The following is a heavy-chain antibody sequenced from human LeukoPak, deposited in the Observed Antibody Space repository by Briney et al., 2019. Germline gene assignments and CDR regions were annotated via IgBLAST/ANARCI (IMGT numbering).Heavy chain of an antibody. V-gene: IGHV1-2*02. CDR1: GYTFTGYY. D-gene: IGHD5-18*01. J-gene: IGHJ4*02. CDR2: INPNSGGT. Sequence: ASVKVSCKASGYTFTGYYMHWVRQAPGQGLEWMGWINPNSGGTNYAQKFQGRVTMTRDTSISTAYMELSRVRSDDTAVYYCAREIFVDTAMVIFDYWGQGTLVTVSS. CDR3: AREIFVDTAMVIFDY.